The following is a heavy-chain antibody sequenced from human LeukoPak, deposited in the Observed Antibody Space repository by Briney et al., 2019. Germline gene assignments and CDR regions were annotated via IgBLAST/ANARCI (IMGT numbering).Heavy chain of an antibody. CDR3: ARAPTSSTSPSSPFDL. J-gene: IGHJ3*01. V-gene: IGHV4-61*02. CDR2: IYTTGST. D-gene: IGHD2-2*01. CDR1: GGSITTGSYC. Sequence: PSETLSLTCTVSGGSITTGSYCWIWIRQPAGKGLEWIGRIYTTGSTDYNPSLKSRVTISVDTSNNQFSLRLTSVTAADTAVYYCARAPTSSTSPSSPFDLWGQGTMVTVSS.